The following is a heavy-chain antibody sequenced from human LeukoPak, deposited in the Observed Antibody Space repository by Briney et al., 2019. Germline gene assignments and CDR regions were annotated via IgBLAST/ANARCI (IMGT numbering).Heavy chain of an antibody. CDR2: INHSGST. CDR3: ARNMMWNIVATPFDY. V-gene: IGHV4-34*01. J-gene: IGHJ4*02. D-gene: IGHD5-12*01. Sequence: SETLSLTCAVHGGSFSGYYWSWIRPPPGKGLEWIGEINHSGSTNYNPSLKSRATISVDTSKNQFSLKLSSVTAADTAVYYCARNMMWNIVATPFDYWGQGTLVTVSS. CDR1: GGSFSGYY.